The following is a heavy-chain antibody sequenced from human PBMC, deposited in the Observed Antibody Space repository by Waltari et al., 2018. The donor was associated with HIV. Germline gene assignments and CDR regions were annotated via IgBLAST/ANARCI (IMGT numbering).Heavy chain of an antibody. D-gene: IGHD1-26*01. CDR2: ISYTVSS. Sequence: QVQLQESGPELVRASETLSLPCTVTEASVSGGAYYWNWIRQSPGEGRLWVGYISYTVSSDDSPSLMPRVKMSFDTSRHQFSLQLSSVPTADTAVYVCARARVSGRYRIDSWGQGFLVTVSS. V-gene: IGHV4-61*08. CDR3: ARARVSGRYRIDS. J-gene: IGHJ4*02. CDR1: EASVSGGAYY.